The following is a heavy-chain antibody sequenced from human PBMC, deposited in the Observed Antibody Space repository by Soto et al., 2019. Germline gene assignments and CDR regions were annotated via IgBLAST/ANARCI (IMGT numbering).Heavy chain of an antibody. CDR1: GGSISSSSYY. J-gene: IGHJ6*02. D-gene: IGHD3-10*01. V-gene: IGHV4-39*01. CDR3: ASQRGPHPLYGMDV. Sequence: PSETLSLTCTVSGGSISSSSYYWGWIRQPPGKGLEWIGSIYYSGSTYYNPSLKSRVTISVDTSKNQFSLKLSSVTAADTAVYYCASQRGPHPLYGMDVWGQGTTVTVSS. CDR2: IYYSGST.